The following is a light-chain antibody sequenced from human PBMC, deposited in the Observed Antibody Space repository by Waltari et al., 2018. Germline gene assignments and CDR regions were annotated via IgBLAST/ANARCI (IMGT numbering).Light chain of an antibody. Sequence: SCRASQSISRFLAWYQQKPGHAPRLLNDDTSTRATGIPDSVSGSGSGTDFSLTISGLEPEDFAVYYCQKYGTLPATFGQGTKVEIK. CDR3: QKYGTLPAT. CDR1: QSISRF. CDR2: DTS. J-gene: IGKJ1*01. V-gene: IGKV3-20*01.